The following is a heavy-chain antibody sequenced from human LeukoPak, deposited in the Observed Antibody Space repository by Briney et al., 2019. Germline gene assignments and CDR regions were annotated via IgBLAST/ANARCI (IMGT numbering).Heavy chain of an antibody. V-gene: IGHV3-30*03. CDR2: ISYDGSYK. CDR3: ARAPYYYDSSGYYYLYYMDV. CDR1: GFTFSNYG. D-gene: IGHD3-22*01. Sequence: PGGSLRLSCAASGFTFSNYGMHWVRQAPGKGLEWVTVISYDGSYKYYADSVKGRFTISRDNSKNTLYLQMNSLRAEDTAVYYCARAPYYYDSSGYYYLYYMDVWGKGTTVTVSS. J-gene: IGHJ6*03.